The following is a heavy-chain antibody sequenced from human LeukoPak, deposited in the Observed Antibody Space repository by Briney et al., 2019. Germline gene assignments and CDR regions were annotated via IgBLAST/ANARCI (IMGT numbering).Heavy chain of an antibody. CDR3: ASRYDTGPDY. J-gene: IGHJ4*02. Sequence: SETLSLICAVYGGSFSGYYWSWIRQPPGKGLEWIGEINHSGSTNYNPSLKSRVTISVDTSKNQFSLKLSSVTAADTAVYYCASRYDTGPDYWGQGTLVTVSS. D-gene: IGHD3-22*01. CDR2: INHSGST. CDR1: GGSFSGYY. V-gene: IGHV4-34*01.